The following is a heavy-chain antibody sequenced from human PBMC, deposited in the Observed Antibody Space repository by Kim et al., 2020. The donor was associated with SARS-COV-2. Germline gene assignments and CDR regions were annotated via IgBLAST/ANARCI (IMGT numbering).Heavy chain of an antibody. J-gene: IGHJ4*02. D-gene: IGHD3-10*01. V-gene: IGHV1-18*01. CDR3: ARAYGSGSYPTPFDY. Sequence: QKLQGRVTMTTDTSTRTAYMELRSLRSDDTAVYYCARAYGSGSYPTPFDYWGQGTLVTVSS.